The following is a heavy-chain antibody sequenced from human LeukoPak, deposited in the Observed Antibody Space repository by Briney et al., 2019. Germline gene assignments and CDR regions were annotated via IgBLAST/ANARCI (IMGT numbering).Heavy chain of an antibody. CDR3: ARGHYDFWSGYSNNWFDP. J-gene: IGHJ5*02. CDR1: GGSISSYY. V-gene: IGHV4-59*01. Sequence: SETLSLTCTVSGGSISSYYWSWIRQPPGKGLEWIGYIYYSGSTNYNPSLKSRVTISVDTPKNQFSLKLSSVTAADTAVYYCARGHYDFWSGYSNNWFDPWGQGTLVTVSS. CDR2: IYYSGST. D-gene: IGHD3-3*01.